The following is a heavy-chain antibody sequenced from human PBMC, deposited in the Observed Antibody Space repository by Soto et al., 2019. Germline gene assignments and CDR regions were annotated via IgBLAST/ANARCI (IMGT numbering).Heavy chain of an antibody. V-gene: IGHV4-61*01. Sequence: SETLSLTCTVSSGPVNSGFYYWTWVREPPGKALEGIGYISHTGSTNYNPAIKSRVTISVDTSKNQFSLRFTSVTAEDTAVYSCARDIRGYSRAFDYWGQGTLVPVSS. CDR2: ISHTGST. CDR1: SGPVNSGFYY. J-gene: IGHJ4*02. D-gene: IGHD5-18*01. CDR3: ARDIRGYSRAFDY.